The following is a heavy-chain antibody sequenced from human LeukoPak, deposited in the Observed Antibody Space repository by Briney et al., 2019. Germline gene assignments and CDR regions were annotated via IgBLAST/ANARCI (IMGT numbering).Heavy chain of an antibody. V-gene: IGHV3-21*01. J-gene: IGHJ4*02. D-gene: IGHD2-2*01. CDR1: GFTFSSYS. Sequence: PGGSLRLFCAASGFTFSSYSMNWVRQAPGKGLEWVSSISSSSSYIYYADSVKGRFTISRDNAKNSLYLQMNSLRAEDTAVYYCARCSVPADDYWGQGTLVTVSS. CDR2: ISSSSSYI. CDR3: ARCSVPADDY.